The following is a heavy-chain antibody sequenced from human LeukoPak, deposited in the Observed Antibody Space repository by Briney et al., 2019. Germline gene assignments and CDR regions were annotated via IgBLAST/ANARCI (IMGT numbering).Heavy chain of an antibody. CDR3: AKNEPRGDYYYYYMDV. CDR2: ISWDGGST. CDR1: GFTFDDYA. Sequence: GGSLRLSCAASGFTFDDYAMHWVRQAPGKGLEWVSLISWDGGSTYYADSVKGRFTISRDNSKNSLYLQMNSLRAEDTALYYCAKNEPRGDYYYYYMDVWGKGTTVTVSS. D-gene: IGHD7-27*01. V-gene: IGHV3-43D*03. J-gene: IGHJ6*03.